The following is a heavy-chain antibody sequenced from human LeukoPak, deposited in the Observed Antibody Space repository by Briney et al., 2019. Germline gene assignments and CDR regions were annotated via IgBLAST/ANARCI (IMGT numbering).Heavy chain of an antibody. V-gene: IGHV3-30*02. Sequence: GGSLRLSCAASGFTFSTSAMHWVRQAPGKGLEWVAFIKFDGGNKYYADSVKGRFTISRDNSKNTLYLQMNTLRPEDTTVYYCAGGHSYGFASWGQGTLVTVSS. CDR2: IKFDGGNK. J-gene: IGHJ4*02. CDR3: AGGHSYGFAS. D-gene: IGHD5-18*01. CDR1: GFTFSTSA.